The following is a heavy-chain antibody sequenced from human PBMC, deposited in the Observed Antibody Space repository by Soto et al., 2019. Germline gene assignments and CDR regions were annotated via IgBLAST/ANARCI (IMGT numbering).Heavy chain of an antibody. D-gene: IGHD2-15*01. J-gene: IGHJ4*02. Sequence: KFQGRVTMTTDTSTNTAYMELRSLTSDDTAVYYCGRGLGGGCYYFDYWGPGTLVTVSS. CDR3: GRGLGGGCYYFDY. V-gene: IGHV1-18*01.